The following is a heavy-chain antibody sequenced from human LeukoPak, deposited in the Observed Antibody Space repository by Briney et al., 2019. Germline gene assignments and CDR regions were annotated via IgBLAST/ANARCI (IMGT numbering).Heavy chain of an antibody. D-gene: IGHD1-26*01. Sequence: SETLSLTCTVSGYSISSGYYWGWIRQPPGKGLEWIGSIHYSARIYYNPSLKSRLTISPDTSKNQFSLKLTSVTAADTAVYYCTREVRSAWASFDPWGQGTLVTVSS. J-gene: IGHJ5*02. CDR2: IHYSARI. V-gene: IGHV4-38-2*02. CDR1: GYSISSGYY. CDR3: TREVRSAWASFDP.